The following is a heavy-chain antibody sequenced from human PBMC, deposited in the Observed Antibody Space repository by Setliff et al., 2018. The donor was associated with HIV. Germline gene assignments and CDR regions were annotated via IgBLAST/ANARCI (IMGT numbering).Heavy chain of an antibody. D-gene: IGHD4-17*01. CDR1: SGSISDSRYY. J-gene: IGHJ3*01. CDR2: IYYAGSL. Sequence: PSETLSLTCTVSSGSISDSRYYWGWIRQAPGKGLEWIGSIYYAGSLYYSPSLKSRVTLSVDTSKHQFSLKLSSVTAADTAVYYCARVQMAYAAFDVWGQGTMVTVSS. CDR3: ARVQMAYAAFDV. V-gene: IGHV4-39*07.